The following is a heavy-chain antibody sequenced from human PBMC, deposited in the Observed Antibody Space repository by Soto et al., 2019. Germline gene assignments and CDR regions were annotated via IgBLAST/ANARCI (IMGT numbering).Heavy chain of an antibody. Sequence: SETLSLTCTVSGGSISSGGYYWSWIRQHPGKGLEWIGYIYYSGSTYYNPSLKSRVTISVDTSKNQFSLKLSSVTAADTAVYYCARDGSYYYYYGMDVWGQGTTVTVSS. CDR3: ARDGSYYYYYGMDV. CDR1: GGSISSGGYY. V-gene: IGHV4-31*03. D-gene: IGHD2-15*01. J-gene: IGHJ6*02. CDR2: IYYSGST.